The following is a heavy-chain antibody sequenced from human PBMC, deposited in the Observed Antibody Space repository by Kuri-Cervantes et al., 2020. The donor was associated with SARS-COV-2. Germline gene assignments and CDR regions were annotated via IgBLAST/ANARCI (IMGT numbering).Heavy chain of an antibody. J-gene: IGHJ6*02. V-gene: IGHV4-34*01. Sequence: SETLSLTCAVYGGSFSGYYWSWIRQPPGKGLEWIGEINHSGSTNYNPSLKSRVTISVDTSKNQFSLKLSSVTAADTAVYYCARDVGGKTGKMGPYYYYGMDVWGQGTTVTVSS. D-gene: IGHD1-1*01. CDR2: INHSGST. CDR3: ARDVGGKTGKMGPYYYYGMDV. CDR1: GGSFSGYY.